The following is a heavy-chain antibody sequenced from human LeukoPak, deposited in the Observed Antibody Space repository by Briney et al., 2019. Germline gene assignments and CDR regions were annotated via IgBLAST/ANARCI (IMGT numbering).Heavy chain of an antibody. V-gene: IGHV1-2*02. J-gene: IGHJ4*02. CDR2: INPNSGGT. CDR1: GYTFTGYY. Sequence: GASVKVSCKASGYTFTGYYMHWVRQAPGQGLEWMGWINPNSGGTNHAQKFQGRVTMTRDTSISTAYMELSRLRSDDTAVYYCARDYYDRGGRFDYWGQGTLVTVSS. D-gene: IGHD3-22*01. CDR3: ARDYYDRGGRFDY.